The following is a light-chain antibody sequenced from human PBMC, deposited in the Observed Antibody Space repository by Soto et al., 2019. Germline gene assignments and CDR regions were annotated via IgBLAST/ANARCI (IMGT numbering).Light chain of an antibody. V-gene: IGKV1-39*01. J-gene: IGKJ4*01. CDR2: AAS. Sequence: DIQMTQSPSSLSASVGDRVTITCRASQSISSYLNWYQQKPGKAPKLLIYAASSLQSGVPSRFSGRGSGTDFTITISSLQPEDFATYYCQQSYSTPPTFGGGTKVEIK. CDR3: QQSYSTPPT. CDR1: QSISSY.